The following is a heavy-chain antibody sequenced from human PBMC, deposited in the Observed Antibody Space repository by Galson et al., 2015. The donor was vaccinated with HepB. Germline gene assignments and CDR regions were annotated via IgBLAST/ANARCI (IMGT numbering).Heavy chain of an antibody. D-gene: IGHD5-18*01. J-gene: IGHJ4*02. CDR1: GYSFTNYA. CDR2: INTGNGNT. Sequence: SVKVSCKASGYSFTNYAMHWVRQAPGQRLEWMGWINTGNGNTKFSQRFQDRVTLTRDTSASTVYMELSNLRSEDTSVYYCAREGGTGGYSYGIYYFDYWGQGTLVTVSS. CDR3: AREGGTGGYSYGIYYFDY. V-gene: IGHV1-3*04.